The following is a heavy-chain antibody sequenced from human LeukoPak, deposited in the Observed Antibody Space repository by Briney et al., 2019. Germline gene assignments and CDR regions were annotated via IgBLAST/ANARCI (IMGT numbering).Heavy chain of an antibody. CDR2: IFGSGTNT. J-gene: IGHJ4*02. CDR1: GFTFSNYV. Sequence: PGGSLRLSCAASGFTFSNYVMSWVRQAPAKGLEWVSTIFGSGTNTYYADSVRGRFTISRDNSKNTLYLQMDSLRAEDTAVYYCSKKLPGYCPGDCPQNVLGHWGQGILVTVSS. V-gene: IGHV3-23*01. CDR3: SKKLPGYCPGDCPQNVLGH. D-gene: IGHD2-8*02.